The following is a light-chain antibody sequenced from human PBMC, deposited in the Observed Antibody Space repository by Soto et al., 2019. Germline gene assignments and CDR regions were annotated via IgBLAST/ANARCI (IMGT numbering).Light chain of an antibody. Sequence: DIQMTQSPSSLSASVGDRVTITCRASQGISNYLAWYQQKPGKVPKLLIYAASTFQSAVPSRFSGSGSGTDFTLTISSLQPEDVATYYCHKYNSAPRTFGQGTKVEIK. CDR1: QGISNY. V-gene: IGKV1-27*01. CDR3: HKYNSAPRT. CDR2: AAS. J-gene: IGKJ1*01.